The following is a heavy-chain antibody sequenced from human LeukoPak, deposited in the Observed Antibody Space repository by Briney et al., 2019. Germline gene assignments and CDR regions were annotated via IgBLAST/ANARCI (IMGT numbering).Heavy chain of an antibody. CDR2: ISSSSSYI. Sequence: GGSLRLSCAASGFTSSSYSMNWVRQAPGKGLEWVSSISSSSSYIYYADSVRGRFTISRDNAKNSLYLQMNSLRAEDTAVYYCARGREIAAAGLDYWGQGTLVTVSS. CDR3: ARGREIAAAGLDY. J-gene: IGHJ4*02. D-gene: IGHD6-13*01. V-gene: IGHV3-21*01. CDR1: GFTSSSYS.